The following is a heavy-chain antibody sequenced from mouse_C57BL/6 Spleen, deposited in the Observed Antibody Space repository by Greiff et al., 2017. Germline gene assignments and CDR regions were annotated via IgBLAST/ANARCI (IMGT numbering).Heavy chain of an antibody. CDR3: ARVHIIFDV. CDR1: GYSITSGYY. J-gene: IGHJ1*03. D-gene: IGHD1-1*01. Sequence: EVQRVESGPGLVKPSQSLSLTCSVTGYSITSGYYWNWIRQFPGNKLEWMGYISYDGSNNYNPSLKNRISITRDTSKNQFFLKLNSVTTEDTATYYCARVHIIFDVWGTGTTVTVSS. CDR2: ISYDGSN. V-gene: IGHV3-6*01.